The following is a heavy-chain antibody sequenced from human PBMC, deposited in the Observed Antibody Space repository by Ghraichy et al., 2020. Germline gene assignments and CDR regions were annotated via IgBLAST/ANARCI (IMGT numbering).Heavy chain of an antibody. J-gene: IGHJ2*01. CDR3: ARGYRCSGGSCYSEKKPPPAGNWYFDL. CDR1: GFTFSSYA. Sequence: GGSLRLSCAASGFTFSSYAMHWVRQAPGKGLEYVSAISSNGGSTYYANSVKGRFTISRDNSKNTLYLQMGSLRAEDMAVYYCARGYRCSGGSCYSEKKPPPAGNWYFDLWGRGTLVTVSS. CDR2: ISSNGGST. V-gene: IGHV3-64*01. D-gene: IGHD2-15*01.